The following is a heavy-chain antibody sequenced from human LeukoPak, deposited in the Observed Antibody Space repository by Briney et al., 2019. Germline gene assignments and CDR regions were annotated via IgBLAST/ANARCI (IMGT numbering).Heavy chain of an antibody. J-gene: IGHJ4*02. CDR2: ISRSSIYM. Sequence: GGSLRLSCAASGFTFSNYNMNWVRQAPGKGLEWVSSISRSSIYMYYADSVKGRFTISRDNAKNSLYLQMNSLRAEDTAVYYCARQPTSMVRGIIITDYYFDYWGQGTLVTVSS. CDR3: ARQPTSMVRGIIITDYYFDY. V-gene: IGHV3-21*01. D-gene: IGHD3-10*01. CDR1: GFTFSNYN.